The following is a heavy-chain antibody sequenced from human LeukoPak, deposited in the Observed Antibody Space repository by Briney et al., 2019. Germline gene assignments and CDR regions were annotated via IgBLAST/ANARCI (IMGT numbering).Heavy chain of an antibody. V-gene: IGHV3-48*03. CDR2: ITISGQTK. CDR3: ARGDPHADL. J-gene: IGHJ5*02. CDR1: GFAFSTYE. Sequence: GGSLRLSCAASGFAFSTYEMSWVRQAPGKGLEWIAGITISGQTKNYADSVKGRFTISRDNAMSSLYLQMNSLRVEDTGVFYCARGDPHADLWGQGTLVTVSS.